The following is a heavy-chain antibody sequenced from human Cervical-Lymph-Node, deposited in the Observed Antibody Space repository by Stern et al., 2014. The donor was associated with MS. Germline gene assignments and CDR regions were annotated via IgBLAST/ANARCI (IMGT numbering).Heavy chain of an antibody. CDR1: GYSFTNSW. D-gene: IGHD2-2*02. J-gene: IGHJ4*02. Sequence: VQLVQSGAEVKKPGQSLKISCKGSGYSFTNSWIGWVRQMPGKGLELMGIISPVDSETRYSPSFQGQATISVDKSINTAYVQGTSLESSDTAMYYCARQGCATTSCHTIDSWGQGTLITVSS. V-gene: IGHV5-51*01. CDR3: ARQGCATTSCHTIDS. CDR2: ISPVDSET.